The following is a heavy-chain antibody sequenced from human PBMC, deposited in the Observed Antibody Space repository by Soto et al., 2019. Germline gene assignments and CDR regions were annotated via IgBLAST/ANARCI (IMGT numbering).Heavy chain of an antibody. CDR1: GFTFSSYA. D-gene: IGHD3-3*01. V-gene: IGHV3-23*01. J-gene: IGHJ4*02. CDR3: AKVTPKKIRFLEWLVYFDY. CDR2: ISGSGGST. Sequence: GGSLRLSCAASGFTFSSYAMSWVRQAPGKGLEWVSAISGSGGSTYYADSVKGRFTISRDNSKNTLYLQMDSLRAEDTAVYYCAKVTPKKIRFLEWLVYFDYWGQGTLVTVSS.